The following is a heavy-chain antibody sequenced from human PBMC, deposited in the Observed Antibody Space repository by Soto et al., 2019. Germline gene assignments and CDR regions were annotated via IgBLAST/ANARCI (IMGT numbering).Heavy chain of an antibody. Sequence: QVQLQESGPGLVKPSETLSLTCTVSGASISTYYWSWVRQPPGKGLEWIGYIHDSGSTYYNPSLKSRVTMSLDTSRNQLSLPLKSVTAADTAVYYCARESAGSGKNNWFDPWGQGTLVTVSS. J-gene: IGHJ5*02. CDR2: IHDSGST. V-gene: IGHV4-59*01. CDR3: ARESAGSGKNNWFDP. D-gene: IGHD3-10*01. CDR1: GASISTYY.